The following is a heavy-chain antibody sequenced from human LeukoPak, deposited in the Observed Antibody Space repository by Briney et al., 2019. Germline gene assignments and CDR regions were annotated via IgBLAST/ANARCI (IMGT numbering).Heavy chain of an antibody. V-gene: IGHV1-24*01. CDR2: FDPEDGET. J-gene: IGHJ4*02. CDR3: ATVGHGDGYTYYFDY. Sequence: ASVKVSCKVSGYTLTELSMHWVRQAPGKGLEWMGGFDPEDGETIYAQKFQGRVTMTEDTSTDTAYMELSSLRSEDTAVYYCATVGHGDGYTYYFDYWGQGTLVTVSS. CDR1: GYTLTELS. D-gene: IGHD5-24*01.